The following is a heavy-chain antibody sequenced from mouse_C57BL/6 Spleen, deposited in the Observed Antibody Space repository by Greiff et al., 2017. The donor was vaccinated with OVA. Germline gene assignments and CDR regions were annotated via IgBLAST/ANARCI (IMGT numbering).Heavy chain of an antibody. J-gene: IGHJ4*01. V-gene: IGHV1-52*01. CDR3: ARNSGYYYYAMDY. Sequence: QVQLKQPWAELVRPGSSVKLSCKASGYTFTSYWMHWVKQRPIQGLEWIGNIDPSDSETHYNQKFKDKATLTVDKSSSTAYMQLSSLTSEDSAVYYCARNSGYYYYAMDYWGQGTSVTVSS. CDR1: GYTFTSYW. D-gene: IGHD2-3*01. CDR2: IDPSDSET.